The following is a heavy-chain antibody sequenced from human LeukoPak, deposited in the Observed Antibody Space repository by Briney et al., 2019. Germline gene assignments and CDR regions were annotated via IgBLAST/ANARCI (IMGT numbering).Heavy chain of an antibody. Sequence: GGSLRLFCAASGFTFRSYNMNWVRQAPGKGLEWVSSISSSRSYIYYTDSVKGRFTISRDNDKNSLYLQMNSLRAEDTAVYYCAGRPLGYCSGGSCWEDYFDYWGQGTLVTVSS. D-gene: IGHD2-15*01. CDR2: ISSSRSYI. V-gene: IGHV3-21*01. CDR3: AGRPLGYCSGGSCWEDYFDY. CDR1: GFTFRSYN. J-gene: IGHJ4*02.